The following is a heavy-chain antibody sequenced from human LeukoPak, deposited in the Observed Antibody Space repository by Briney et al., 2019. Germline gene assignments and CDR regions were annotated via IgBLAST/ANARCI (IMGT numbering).Heavy chain of an antibody. D-gene: IGHD1-26*01. J-gene: IGHJ4*02. CDR3: AKDQRWELPHYADY. CDR2: IKHDGSEK. CDR1: GFIFTNYF. V-gene: IGHV3-7*03. Sequence: GGSLRLSCAASGFIFTNYFMSWVRQAPGKGLEWVASIKHDGSEKYYVDSVRGRFTISRDNTMNSLYLQMNSLRAEDTAVYYCAKDQRWELPHYADYWGQGTLVTVSS.